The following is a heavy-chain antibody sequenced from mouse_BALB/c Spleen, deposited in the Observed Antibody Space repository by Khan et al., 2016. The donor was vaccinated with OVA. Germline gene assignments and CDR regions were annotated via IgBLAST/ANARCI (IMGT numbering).Heavy chain of an antibody. CDR2: IWSGGST. D-gene: IGHD2-10*01. V-gene: IGHV2-2*01. CDR1: GFSLTTYG. J-gene: IGHJ4*01. Sequence: QVQLKQSGPGLVQPSQSLSITCTVSGFSLTTYGVHWVRQSPGKGLEWLGVIWSGGSTDYNSALKSRLTISKDNSKSQVFLKMNSLQTDDTAMYFCARQPYYHYNVMDYWGQGTSVTVSS. CDR3: ARQPYYHYNVMDY.